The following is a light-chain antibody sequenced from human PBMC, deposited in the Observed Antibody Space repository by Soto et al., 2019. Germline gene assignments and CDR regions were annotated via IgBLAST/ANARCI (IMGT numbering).Light chain of an antibody. CDR3: QQYGGSPFT. V-gene: IGKV3-20*01. CDR1: QSVSSNN. J-gene: IGKJ3*01. Sequence: EIVLTQSPGTLSLSPGERATLSCRASQSVSSNNLAWYQQRPGQAPRVVIYGASTRATAVPERFSGSGSGTDFALTISRLEPEDFGVYYCQQYGGSPFTFGPGTKVDIK. CDR2: GAS.